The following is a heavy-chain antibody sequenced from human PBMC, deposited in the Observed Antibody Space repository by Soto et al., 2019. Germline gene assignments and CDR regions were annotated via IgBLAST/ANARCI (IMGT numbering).Heavy chain of an antibody. CDR3: ARDGVSREKQLDYYYYGMDV. D-gene: IGHD6-6*01. CDR1: GFTFSSYA. CDR2: ISYDGSNK. J-gene: IGHJ6*02. Sequence: QVQLVESGGGVVQPGRSLRLSCAASGFTFSSYAMHWVRQAPGKGLEWVAVISYDGSNKYYADSVKGRFTISRDNSKNTLYLQMNSLIAEDTAVYYCARDGVSREKQLDYYYYGMDVWGQGTTVTVSS. V-gene: IGHV3-30-3*01.